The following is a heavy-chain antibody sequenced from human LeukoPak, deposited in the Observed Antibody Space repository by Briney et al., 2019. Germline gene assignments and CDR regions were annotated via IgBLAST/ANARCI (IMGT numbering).Heavy chain of an antibody. J-gene: IGHJ4*02. CDR2: IGYDGSEI. CDR3: AKRGKDSPGYYNYFDS. D-gene: IGHD3-22*01. V-gene: IGHV3-30*02. Sequence: GESLRLSSATSGFTFSTYGMHWVRQAPGKGLEWVAFIGYDGSEIHYADSVKGRFTISRDNSKNTVHLQMGGLRGEDTAVYYCAKRGKDSPGYYNYFDSWGQGTLVTVSS. CDR1: GFTFSTYG.